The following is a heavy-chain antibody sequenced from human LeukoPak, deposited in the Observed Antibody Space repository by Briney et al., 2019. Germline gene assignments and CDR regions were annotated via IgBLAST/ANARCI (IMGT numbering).Heavy chain of an antibody. V-gene: IGHV4-4*07. CDR2: IYTSGST. J-gene: IGHJ4*02. CDR3: ARDLEIWSGYYFDY. D-gene: IGHD3-3*01. Sequence: PSETLSLTCTLSGGSISYYYWSWIRQPDGKGLEWIGRIYTSGSTNYNPSLKSRVTMSVDTSKNQFSLKLSSVTAADTAVYYCARDLEIWSGYYFDYWGQGTLVTVSS. CDR1: GGSISYYY.